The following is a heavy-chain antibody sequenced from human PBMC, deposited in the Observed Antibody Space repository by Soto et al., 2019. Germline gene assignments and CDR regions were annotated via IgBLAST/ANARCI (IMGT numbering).Heavy chain of an antibody. CDR3: AKGTLNCSGGSCYSLDAFDI. Sequence: QVQLVESGGGVVQPGRSLRLSCPAFGFTFISYGMHWVRKAPGKGQEWLAVLSYDGSNKYYADSVKGRFTIPRDNSKNTLYLQMNRLRAEDTAVYYCAKGTLNCSGGSCYSLDAFDIWGQGTMVTVSS. J-gene: IGHJ3*02. D-gene: IGHD2-15*01. CDR2: LSYDGSNK. V-gene: IGHV3-30*18. CDR1: GFTFISYG.